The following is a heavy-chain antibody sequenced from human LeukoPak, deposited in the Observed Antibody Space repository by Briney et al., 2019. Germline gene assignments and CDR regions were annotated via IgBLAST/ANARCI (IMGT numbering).Heavy chain of an antibody. CDR3: ARLPGWLRFRFGYYYMDV. Sequence: SETLSLTCTVSGGSISSGDYYWRWIRQPPGKGLEWIGYIYYSGSTYYNPSLKSRVTISVDTSKNQFSLKLSSVTAADTAVYYCARLPGWLRFRFGYYYMDVWGKGTTVTVS. CDR1: GGSISSGDYY. D-gene: IGHD5-12*01. CDR2: IYYSGST. J-gene: IGHJ6*03. V-gene: IGHV4-30-4*08.